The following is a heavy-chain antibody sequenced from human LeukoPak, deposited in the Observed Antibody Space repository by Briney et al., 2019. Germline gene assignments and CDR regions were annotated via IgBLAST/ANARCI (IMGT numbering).Heavy chain of an antibody. V-gene: IGHV3-11*04. CDR2: ISSSGSTI. Sequence: GGSLRLSCAASGFTFSDYYMSWIRQAPGKGLEWVSYISSSGSTIYYADSVKGRFTISRDNSKNTLYLQMNSLRAEDTAVYYCAKGSVLYGYYYDSSGYSNLDYWGQGTLVTVSS. CDR3: AKGSVLYGYYYDSSGYSNLDY. D-gene: IGHD3-22*01. CDR1: GFTFSDYY. J-gene: IGHJ4*02.